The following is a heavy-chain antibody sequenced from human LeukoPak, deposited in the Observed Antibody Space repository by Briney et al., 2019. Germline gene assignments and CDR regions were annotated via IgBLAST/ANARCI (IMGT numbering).Heavy chain of an antibody. Sequence: GGSLRLSCAASGFTFSSHNMNWVRQAPGKGLEWVSYISSGSTTIYQADSVKGRFTISRDNAKNSLYLQMNSLRAEDTAVYYCARHGNGYNPRVVGYWGQGTLVTVSS. CDR3: ARHGNGYNPRVVGY. CDR1: GFTFSSHN. J-gene: IGHJ4*02. CDR2: ISSGSTTI. D-gene: IGHD5-24*01. V-gene: IGHV3-48*01.